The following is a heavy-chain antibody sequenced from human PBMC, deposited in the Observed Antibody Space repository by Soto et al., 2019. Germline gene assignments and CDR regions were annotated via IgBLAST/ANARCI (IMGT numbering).Heavy chain of an antibody. J-gene: IGHJ4*02. CDR2: IYHSGST. CDR3: ARLGSIAADDFDY. CDR1: GGSISSSY. Sequence: TSETLSLTCTVSGGSISSSYWSWIRQPPGKGLEWTGYIYHSGSTNYNPSLKSRVTISVDTSKNQFSLKLSSVTAADTAVYYCARLGSIAADDFDYWGQGTLVTVSS. V-gene: IGHV4-59*08. D-gene: IGHD6-25*01.